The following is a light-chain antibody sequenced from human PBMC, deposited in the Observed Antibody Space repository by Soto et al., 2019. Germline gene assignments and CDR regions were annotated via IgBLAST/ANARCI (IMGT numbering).Light chain of an antibody. CDR2: GNS. CDR3: QSQDSSLSGSKVV. J-gene: IGLJ2*01. V-gene: IGLV1-40*01. Sequence: QSVLTHPPSLSGAPGQRVIISCTGSSSNIGAGYDVHWHQQLPGTAPKLLIYGNSNRPSGVPDRFSGSKSGATASLAIKGLQAEDEGNYYCQSQDSSLSGSKVVFGGGTQLTVL. CDR1: SSNIGAGYD.